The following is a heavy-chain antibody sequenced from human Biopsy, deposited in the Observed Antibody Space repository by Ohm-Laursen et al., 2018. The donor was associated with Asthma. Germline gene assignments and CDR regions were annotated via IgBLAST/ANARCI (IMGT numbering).Heavy chain of an antibody. J-gene: IGHJ5*02. Sequence: SETLSLTCTVYGGYLTGHYWNWIRPPPGKGLEWIWEIDQSGYTNYNPSPNSRVTISADTTKNQFHLNLSPVTAADTAVYFSARAAITGIRGWFDPWGQGTQVTVSS. V-gene: IGHV4-34*01. CDR2: IDQSGYT. D-gene: IGHD1-20*01. CDR1: GGYLTGHY. CDR3: ARAAITGIRGWFDP.